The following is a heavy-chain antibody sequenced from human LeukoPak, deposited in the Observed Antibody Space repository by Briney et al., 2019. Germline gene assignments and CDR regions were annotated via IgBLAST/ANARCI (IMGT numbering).Heavy chain of an antibody. J-gene: IGHJ3*02. CDR2: IYYSGST. CDR3: ARDPAITMIVVVSAFDI. CDR1: GGSTSSSSYY. Sequence: SETLSLTCTVSGGSTSSSSYYWGWIRQPPGKGLEWIGSIYYSGSTYYNPSLKSRVTISVDTSKNQFSLKLSSVTAADTAVYYCARDPAITMIVVVSAFDIWGQGTMVTVSS. V-gene: IGHV4-39*07. D-gene: IGHD3-22*01.